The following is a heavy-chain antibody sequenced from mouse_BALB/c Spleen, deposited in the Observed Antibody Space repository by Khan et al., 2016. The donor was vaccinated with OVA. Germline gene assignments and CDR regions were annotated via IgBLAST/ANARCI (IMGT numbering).Heavy chain of an antibody. CDR3: GVELGRYYAMDY. CDR2: ISNTGST. J-gene: IGHJ4*01. CDR1: GYSITRDYA. D-gene: IGHD4-1*01. V-gene: IGHV3-2*02. Sequence: EVQLVESGPGLVKPSQSLSLTCTVTGYSITRDYAWNWIRQFPGNKLEWMGYISNTGSTDYNPSLKSRISITRDTSKKQFFLQLNSVTTEDTATYYCGVELGRYYAMDYWGQGTSVTGSS.